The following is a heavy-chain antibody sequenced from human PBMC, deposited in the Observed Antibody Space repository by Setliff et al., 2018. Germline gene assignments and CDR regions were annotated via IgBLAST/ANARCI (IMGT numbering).Heavy chain of an antibody. V-gene: IGHV3-7*01. D-gene: IGHD6-13*01. CDR2: INQDGSGK. Sequence: PGESLKISCATSGFTFSSYWMSWVRQAPGKGLEWVGNINQDGSGKYYVDSVKGRFTISRDNAKNSLYVQMNSLRAEDTAVYYCARDDGYNNRWYYYWGQGTLVTVSS. J-gene: IGHJ4*02. CDR1: GFTFSSYW. CDR3: ARDDGYNNRWYYY.